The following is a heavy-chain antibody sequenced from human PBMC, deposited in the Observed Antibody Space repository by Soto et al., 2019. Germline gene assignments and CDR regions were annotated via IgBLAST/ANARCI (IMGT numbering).Heavy chain of an antibody. J-gene: IGHJ4*02. Sequence: PGGSLRLSCAASGFIFSSHWMHWVRQAPGKGLVWVSHIGPDGSNMRDADSVQGRFTISRDNARNTLYLQMNSLRDEDTAVYYCVRDNNWPYDYWRQGILVTVPS. V-gene: IGHV3-74*01. D-gene: IGHD1-1*01. CDR3: VRDNNWPYDY. CDR1: GFIFSSHW. CDR2: IGPDGSNM.